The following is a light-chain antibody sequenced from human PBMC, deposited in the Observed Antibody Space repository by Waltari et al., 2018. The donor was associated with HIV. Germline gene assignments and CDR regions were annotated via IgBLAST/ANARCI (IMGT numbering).Light chain of an antibody. V-gene: IGKV3-11*01. J-gene: IGKJ2*01. Sequence: EIVLTQSPATLSLSPGERATLSCRASQSVRSYLAWYQQRPGQPPRLLIYDASNRATGVPTRFSGSGSGTDFTLTISSLEPEDFALYYCQQRSNWGYAFGQGTKLEI. CDR3: QQRSNWGYA. CDR2: DAS. CDR1: QSVRSY.